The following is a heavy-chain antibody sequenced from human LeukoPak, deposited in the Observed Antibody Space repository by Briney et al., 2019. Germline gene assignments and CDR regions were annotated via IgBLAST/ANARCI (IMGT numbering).Heavy chain of an antibody. CDR3: ARSTWYSSSWYYFNY. V-gene: IGHV3-23*01. J-gene: IGHJ4*02. CDR1: GFTFNNYA. D-gene: IGHD6-13*01. Sequence: GGSLRLFCAASGFTFNNYAMRWVRQAPGKGLEWVSAISASGGATFYADSVKGRFTISRDNSKNTLYLQMNSLRAEDTAVYYCARSTWYSSSWYYFNYWGRGTLLTVSS. CDR2: ISASGGAT.